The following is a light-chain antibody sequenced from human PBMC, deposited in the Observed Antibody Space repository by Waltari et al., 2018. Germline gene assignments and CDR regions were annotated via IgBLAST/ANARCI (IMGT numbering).Light chain of an antibody. Sequence: DIQMSQSPSTLSTSVGDRVTITCRASQNINIWLAWFQQKPGKAPKLLFPRASTLESGVTSRFSGGGSGTEFSLTISSLQADDFATYYCQQYNSFPWTFGQGTKVGLK. J-gene: IGKJ1*01. CDR1: QNINIW. CDR2: RAS. V-gene: IGKV1-5*03. CDR3: QQYNSFPWT.